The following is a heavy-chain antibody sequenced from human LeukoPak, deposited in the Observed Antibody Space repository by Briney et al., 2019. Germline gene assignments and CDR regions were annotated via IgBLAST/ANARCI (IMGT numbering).Heavy chain of an antibody. CDR2: IWYDGSNK. J-gene: IGHJ4*02. V-gene: IGHV3-33*06. Sequence: PGRSLRLSCAASGFTFSSYGMHWVRQAPGKRLEWVAVIWYDGSNKYYADSVKGRFTISRDNSKNTLYLQMNSLRAEDTAVYYCAKDYGDGGYWGQGTLVTVSS. CDR1: GFTFSSYG. D-gene: IGHD4-17*01. CDR3: AKDYGDGGY.